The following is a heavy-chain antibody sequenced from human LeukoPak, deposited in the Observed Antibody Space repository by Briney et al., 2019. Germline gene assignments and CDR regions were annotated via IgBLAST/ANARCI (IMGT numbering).Heavy chain of an antibody. V-gene: IGHV4-30-4*08. D-gene: IGHD3-3*01. CDR2: IYYSGST. Sequence: SQTLSLTCTVSGGSISSGDYYWRWLRQPPGKGLEWIGYIYYSGSTYYHPSLKSRVTISVDTSKNQFSLKLSSVTAADTAVYYCARDVVAPKYYDFWSGYSVSYYYMDVWGKGTTVTVSS. CDR1: GGSISSGDYY. J-gene: IGHJ6*03. CDR3: ARDVVAPKYYDFWSGYSVSYYYMDV.